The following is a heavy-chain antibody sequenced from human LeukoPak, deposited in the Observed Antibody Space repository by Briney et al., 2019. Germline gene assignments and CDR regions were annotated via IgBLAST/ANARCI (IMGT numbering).Heavy chain of an antibody. CDR3: ARLYSSGWNYFDY. D-gene: IGHD6-19*01. V-gene: IGHV4-39*01. CDR1: GGSISSSKYY. CDR2: IYYSGNT. J-gene: IGHJ4*02. Sequence: SETPSLTCTVSGGSISSSKYYWGWIRQPPGKGLEWIGSIYYSGNTYYNPSLKSRVTISVDTSKNQFSLKLSSVTAADTAVYYCARLYSSGWNYFDYWGQGTLVTVSS.